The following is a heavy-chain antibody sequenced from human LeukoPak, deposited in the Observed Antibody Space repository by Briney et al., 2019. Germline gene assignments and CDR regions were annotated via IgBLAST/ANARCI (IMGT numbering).Heavy chain of an antibody. J-gene: IGHJ4*02. Sequence: PGGSLTLSCAASGFTFSSYELNWVRQAPGKGLEWVSHISSSGSTVYYADSVKGRFTISRDNAKNSLYLQMNSLRAEDTAVYYCARRYCSSTSCLLDYWGQGTLVTVSS. CDR3: ARRYCSSTSCLLDY. D-gene: IGHD2-2*01. V-gene: IGHV3-48*03. CDR1: GFTFSSYE. CDR2: ISSSGSTV.